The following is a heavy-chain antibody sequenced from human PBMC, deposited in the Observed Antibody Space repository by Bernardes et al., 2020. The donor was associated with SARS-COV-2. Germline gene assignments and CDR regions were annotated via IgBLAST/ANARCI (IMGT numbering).Heavy chain of an antibody. J-gene: IGHJ4*02. CDR3: ASIYSTSAFDFDY. D-gene: IGHD6-6*01. V-gene: IGHV3-7*01. CDR1: EFTFSPGW. CDR2: TNQDGSEA. Sequence: GSVRLSCAASEFTFSPGWVTRVRQAPGKGRDWVANTNQDGSEAFYVDSLTGRFTISRDNAKHSLFMEMNTLRAEDTAVYYCASIYSTSAFDFDYWGQGTLVTVS.